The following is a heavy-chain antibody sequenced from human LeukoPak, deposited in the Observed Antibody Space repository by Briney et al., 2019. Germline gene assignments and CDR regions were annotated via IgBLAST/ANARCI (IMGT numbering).Heavy chain of an antibody. V-gene: IGHV4-38-2*02. J-gene: IGHJ3*01. CDR2: IRHDGHT. Sequence: SETLSLTCTVSGYFSTAYYWGWIRQPPGKGLEWIASIRHDGHTYYNPSLKSQVSISVDMSRKQFSLKLNSLTAADTAVYYCARQVATKGEWAFDVWGQGTMVTVSS. CDR3: ARQVATKGEWAFDV. D-gene: IGHD5-12*01. CDR1: GYFSTAYY.